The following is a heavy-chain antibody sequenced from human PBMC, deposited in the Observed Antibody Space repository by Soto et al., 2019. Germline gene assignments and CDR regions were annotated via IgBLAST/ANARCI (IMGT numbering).Heavy chain of an antibody. Sequence: GGSLRLSCAASGFTFSNAWMNWVRQAPGKGLEWVGRIKSKTDGGTTDYAAPVKGRFTISRDDSKKTLYLQMNSLKTGDTAVYYCTKDHVLRFLEWSDYYYYGMDVWGQGTTVTVSS. CDR1: GFTFSNAW. CDR2: IKSKTDGGTT. J-gene: IGHJ6*02. V-gene: IGHV3-15*07. D-gene: IGHD3-3*01. CDR3: TKDHVLRFLEWSDYYYYGMDV.